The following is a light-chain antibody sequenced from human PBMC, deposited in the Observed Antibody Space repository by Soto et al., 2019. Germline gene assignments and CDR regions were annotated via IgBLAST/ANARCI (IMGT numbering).Light chain of an antibody. CDR3: QQYGSSPWT. CDR1: QSVSSNY. V-gene: IGKV3-20*01. J-gene: IGKJ1*01. CDR2: GAS. Sequence: IGLTQSPGTLSLSPGERATLSCRASQSVSSNYLAWYQQKPGQAPRLLIYGASSRATGIPDRFSGSGSGTDFALTISRLEPEDFAVYYCQQYGSSPWTFGQGTKVDIK.